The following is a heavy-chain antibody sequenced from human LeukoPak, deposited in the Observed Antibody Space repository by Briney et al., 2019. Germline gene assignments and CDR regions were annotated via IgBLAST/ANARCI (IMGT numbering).Heavy chain of an antibody. V-gene: IGHV3-23*01. CDR1: GFTFSSYA. D-gene: IGHD6-19*01. CDR3: AKADQFPGTAVAGAYNWFDP. CDR2: ISGSGGST. J-gene: IGHJ5*02. Sequence: GGSLRLSCAASGFTFSSYAMSWVRQAPGKGLEWVSAISGSGGSTYYADSVKGRFTISRDNSKNTLYLQMNSLRAEDTAVYYCAKADQFPGTAVAGAYNWFDPWGQGTLVTVSS.